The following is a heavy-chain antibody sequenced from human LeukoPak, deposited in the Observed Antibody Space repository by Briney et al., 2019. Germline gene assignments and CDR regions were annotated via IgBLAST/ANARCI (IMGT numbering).Heavy chain of an antibody. Sequence: SETLSLTCAVYGGSFSGYYWSCIRQPPGKGLEWIGEINHSGSTNYNPSLKSRVTISVDTSKNQFSLNLSSVTAADTAVYYCARGHYYDTSGPNWFDPWGQGTLVTVSS. V-gene: IGHV4-34*01. CDR1: GGSFSGYY. CDR2: INHSGST. D-gene: IGHD3-22*01. J-gene: IGHJ5*02. CDR3: ARGHYYDTSGPNWFDP.